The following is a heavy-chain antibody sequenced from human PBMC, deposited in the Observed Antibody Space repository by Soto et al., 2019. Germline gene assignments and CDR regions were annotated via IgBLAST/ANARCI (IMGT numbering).Heavy chain of an antibody. CDR2: IGGTSGST. CDR3: AKSLWPIAALVGDY. V-gene: IGHV3-23*01. Sequence: EVQLLESGGGSVQPGGSLRLSCAASGFTFSDFVMGWVRRAPGKGLEWVSAIGGTSGSTYYADSVKGRFTISRDNSKNTLYLQMNSLRAEDTAVYYCAKSLWPIAALVGDYWGQGTLVTVSS. CDR1: GFTFSDFV. J-gene: IGHJ4*02. D-gene: IGHD6-13*01.